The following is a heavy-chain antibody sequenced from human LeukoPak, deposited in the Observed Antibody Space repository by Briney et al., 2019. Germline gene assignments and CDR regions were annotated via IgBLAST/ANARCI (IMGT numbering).Heavy chain of an antibody. Sequence: SETLSLTCAVDSISTNGYYWGWIRQPPGKGLEWIGSIHYTGSTYYNPSLESRVTVSVDTSKNQFSLKLSSVTAADTAVYYCARLGWLYGSGSMNWFDPWGQGTLVTVSS. CDR2: IHYTGST. J-gene: IGHJ5*02. CDR3: ARLGWLYGSGSMNWFDP. D-gene: IGHD3-10*01. V-gene: IGHV4-39*01. CDR1: SISTNGYY.